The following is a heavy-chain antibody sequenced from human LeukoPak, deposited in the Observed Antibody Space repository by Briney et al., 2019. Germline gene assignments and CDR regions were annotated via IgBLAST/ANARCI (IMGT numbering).Heavy chain of an antibody. D-gene: IGHD2-15*01. CDR1: GFTFSSYA. CDR3: VRGPPTPGFFHFFF. CDR2: INGGGDDT. Sequence: GGSLRLSCAASGFTFSSYAMSWVRQAPGKGPVWVSVINGGGDDTYYADSVKGRFTISRDNSKNTVDLQMSSLRVDDSAIYYCVRGPPTPGFFHFFFRGQGTLATVSS. V-gene: IGHV3-23*01. J-gene: IGHJ4*02.